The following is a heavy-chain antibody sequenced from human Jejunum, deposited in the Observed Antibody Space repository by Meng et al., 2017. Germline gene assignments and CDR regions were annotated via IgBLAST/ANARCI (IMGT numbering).Heavy chain of an antibody. CDR1: GFRISSYA. CDR3: ATVGMYSSGWYDD. CDR2: ISFDGRNK. V-gene: IGHV3-30*01. J-gene: IGHJ5*02. Sequence: SCAGSGFRISSYAMHWVRQAPGKGLEWVALISFDGRNKYYGDSVRGRFTISRDTSENTLFLQMNSLRSEDTAVYYCATVGMYSSGWYDDWGQGTLVTVSS. D-gene: IGHD6-19*01.